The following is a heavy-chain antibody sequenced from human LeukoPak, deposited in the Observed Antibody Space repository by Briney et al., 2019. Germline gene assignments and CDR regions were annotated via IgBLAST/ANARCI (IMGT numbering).Heavy chain of an antibody. J-gene: IGHJ1*01. Sequence: SETLSLTCTVSGASINSDTSYWAWIRQPPGKGLEWVGNIFYSGSTSYKPSLKSRVTISVDTSKNQFSLKLSSVTAADTAVYYCARSSLEYYDTLTGFHEWGQGTLVTVSS. CDR1: GASINSDTSY. CDR2: IFYSGST. D-gene: IGHD3-9*01. CDR3: ARSSLEYYDTLTGFHE. V-gene: IGHV4-39*07.